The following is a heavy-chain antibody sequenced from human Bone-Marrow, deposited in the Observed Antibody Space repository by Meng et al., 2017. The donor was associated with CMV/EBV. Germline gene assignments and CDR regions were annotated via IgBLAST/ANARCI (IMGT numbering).Heavy chain of an antibody. D-gene: IGHD2-2*02. J-gene: IGHJ6*02. CDR1: GGTFSSYA. V-gene: IGHV1-69*10. Sequence: SVKVSCKASGGTFSSYAISWVRQAPGQGLEWMGGIIPILGIANYAQKFQGRVTMTRDTSISTAYMELSRLRSDDTAVYYCARDIVVVPAAIEDGMDVWGQGTTVTVSS. CDR2: IIPILGIA. CDR3: ARDIVVVPAAIEDGMDV.